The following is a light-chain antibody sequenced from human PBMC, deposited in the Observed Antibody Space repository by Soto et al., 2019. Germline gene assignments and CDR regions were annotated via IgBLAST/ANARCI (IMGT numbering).Light chain of an antibody. J-gene: IGKJ1*01. CDR1: QSVSSK. CDR2: RAS. CDR3: GQFVSAPPRT. V-gene: IGKV3-20*01. Sequence: EIVMTQSPATLSVSPGERATLSCRASQSVSSKLAWYQQKPGQAPRLLIYRASTRATGIPDRFSGSGSGTDFTLTISRLEPEDFAVYYCGQFVSAPPRTFGQGTKVEIK.